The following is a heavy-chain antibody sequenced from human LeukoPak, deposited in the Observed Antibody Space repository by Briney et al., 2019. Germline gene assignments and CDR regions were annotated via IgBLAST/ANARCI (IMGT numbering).Heavy chain of an antibody. J-gene: IGHJ4*02. Sequence: GSLRLSCAASGFTFSSYWMSWVRQPPGKGLEWIGEIHHSGNTNYSPSLKSRVTISLDKSRNQFSLKLNSVTAPDAAVYYCAKAGVWLPAVWGQGTLVTVSS. V-gene: IGHV4-4*02. CDR3: AKAGVWLPAV. CDR2: IHHSGNT. CDR1: GFTFSSYW. D-gene: IGHD3-9*01.